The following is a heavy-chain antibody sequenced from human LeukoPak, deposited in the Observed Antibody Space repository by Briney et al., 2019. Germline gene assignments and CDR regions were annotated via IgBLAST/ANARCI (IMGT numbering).Heavy chain of an antibody. J-gene: IGHJ6*02. D-gene: IGHD2-15*01. V-gene: IGHV4-59*01. CDR3: ARVATLRAGYYYYGMDV. CDR2: IYYSGST. Sequence: TLSLTCTVSGGSTSSYSCSWVRQPPEKGLEWIGSIYYSGSTNYNPSLKSRVTISVDASMTEFSLKLSSVTAADTVVYYCARVATLRAGYYYYGMDVWGQGTTVTVSS. CDR1: GGSTSSYS.